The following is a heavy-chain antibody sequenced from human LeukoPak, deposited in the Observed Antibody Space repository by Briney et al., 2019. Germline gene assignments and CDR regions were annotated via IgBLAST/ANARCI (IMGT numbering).Heavy chain of an antibody. J-gene: IGHJ6*02. Sequence: SETLSLTCTVSGGSISSGDYYWSWIRQPPGKGLEWIGYIYYSGSTYYNPSLKSRVTISVDTSKNQFSLKLSSVTAADTAVYYCATAALRYGDYYYGMDVWGQGTTVTVSS. CDR1: GGSISSGDYY. V-gene: IGHV4-30-4*01. CDR2: IYYSGST. D-gene: IGHD4-17*01. CDR3: ATAALRYGDYYYGMDV.